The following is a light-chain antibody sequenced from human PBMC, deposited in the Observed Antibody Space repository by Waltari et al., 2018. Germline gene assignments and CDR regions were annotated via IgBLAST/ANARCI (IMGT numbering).Light chain of an antibody. Sequence: EIVLTKSPGKLSLSPGDRATLSCRASHSVSSNNLAWYQQKPGQAPRLLIYAASSRATGITDRFSGSGSGTDFTLTISRVEPEDFAVYYCQQYANSPRTFGQGTKVEIK. CDR2: AAS. J-gene: IGKJ1*01. CDR1: HSVSSNN. CDR3: QQYANSPRT. V-gene: IGKV3-20*01.